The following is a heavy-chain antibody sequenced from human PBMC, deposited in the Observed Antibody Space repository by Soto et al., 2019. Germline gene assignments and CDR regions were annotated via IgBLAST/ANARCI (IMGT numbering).Heavy chain of an antibody. J-gene: IGHJ4*02. CDR1: GFSLSTSGMC. CDR2: IDWDDDK. D-gene: IGHD6-13*01. Sequence: SGPTLVNPTQTLTLTCTFSGFSLSTSGMCVSWIRQPPGKALEWLALIDWDDDKYYSTSLKTRLTISKDTSKNQVVLTMTNMDPVDTATYYCARILDSSSWYKLEYYSDYWGQGTLVTVSS. CDR3: ARILDSSSWYKLEYYSDY. V-gene: IGHV2-70*01.